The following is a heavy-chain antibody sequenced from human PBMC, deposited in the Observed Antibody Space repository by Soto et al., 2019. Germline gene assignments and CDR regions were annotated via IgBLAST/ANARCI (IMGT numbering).Heavy chain of an antibody. J-gene: IGHJ5*02. D-gene: IGHD3-10*01. CDR1: GGSFSGYC. CDR2: INHSGST. Sequence: SETLSLTCAVYGGSFSGYCWSWIRQPPGKGLEWIGEINHSGSTNYNPSLKSRVTISVDTFKNQFSLKLSSVTAADTAVYYCARGRALLLWFGEYNWFDPWGQGTLVTVSS. V-gene: IGHV4-34*01. CDR3: ARGRALLLWFGEYNWFDP.